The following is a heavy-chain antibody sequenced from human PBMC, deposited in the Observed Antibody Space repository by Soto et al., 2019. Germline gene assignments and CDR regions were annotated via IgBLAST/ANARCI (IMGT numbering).Heavy chain of an antibody. D-gene: IGHD5-12*01. CDR3: AKNEYSGYAGCGY. CDR2: ISGSGGST. V-gene: IGHV3-23*01. Sequence: EVQLLESGGGLVQPGWSLRLSCAASGFTFSSYAMTWVRQAPGKGLEWVSAISGSGGSTYYADSVKGRFTISRDNSKSTLYLQMNSLRAEDTAVYYCAKNEYSGYAGCGYWGQGTLVTVSS. CDR1: GFTFSSYA. J-gene: IGHJ4*02.